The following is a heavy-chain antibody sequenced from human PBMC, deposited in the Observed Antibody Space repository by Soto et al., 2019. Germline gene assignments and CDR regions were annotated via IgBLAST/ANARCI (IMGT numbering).Heavy chain of an antibody. Sequence: GGSLRLSCAASGFTFSSYSMNWVRQAPGKGLEWVSSISSSSSYIYYTDSVKGRFTISRDNAKNSLYLQMNSLRAEDTAVYYWARDAYSMEATGGGMDVWGQGTTVTVSS. CDR2: ISSSSSYI. D-gene: IGHD1-26*01. CDR3: ARDAYSMEATGGGMDV. CDR1: GFTFSSYS. J-gene: IGHJ6*02. V-gene: IGHV3-21*01.